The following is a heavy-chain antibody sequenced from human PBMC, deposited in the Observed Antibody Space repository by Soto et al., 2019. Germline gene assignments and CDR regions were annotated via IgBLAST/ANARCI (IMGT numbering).Heavy chain of an antibody. V-gene: IGHV3-7*04. CDR1: GFTFSSHW. D-gene: IGHD3-22*01. J-gene: IGHJ3*02. CDR2: IKPDGSEK. CDR3: ARGDYYDSSGPFSDAFDI. Sequence: QLVESGGGLVQPGGSLRLSCAASGFTFSSHWMSWVRQAPGKGLEWVANIKPDGSEKWNVDSVKGRFTISRDNAKNSLYLQMNSLRAEDTAVYYCARGDYYDSSGPFSDAFDIWGQGTMVTVSS.